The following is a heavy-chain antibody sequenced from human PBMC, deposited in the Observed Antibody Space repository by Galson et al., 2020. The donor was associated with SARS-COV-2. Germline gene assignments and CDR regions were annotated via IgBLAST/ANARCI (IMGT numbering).Heavy chain of an antibody. D-gene: IGHD1-26*01. CDR2: IRSKTDSYTT. V-gene: IGHV3-73*01. Sequence: GGSLRLSCAASGFTFSGSAMHWVRQASGKGLEWVGRIRSKTDSYTTAYAASVKGRFTISRDDSKSTAYLQMNSLTTEDTAVYYCVAYGTVWDIDYWGQGTLVTVSS. CDR1: GFTFSGSA. CDR3: VAYGTVWDIDY. J-gene: IGHJ4*02.